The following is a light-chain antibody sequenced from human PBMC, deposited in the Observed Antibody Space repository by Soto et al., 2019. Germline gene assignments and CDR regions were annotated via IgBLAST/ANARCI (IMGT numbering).Light chain of an antibody. CDR2: GAS. V-gene: IGKV3-20*01. CDR1: QSVDSSF. J-gene: IGKJ1*01. Sequence: EIVLTQSPGSLSLSPGERATLSCRASQSVDSSFFAWYQQKPGQAPMLLIYGASNRATGIPDRFSGRGSGTDFNLTITGLEPEDFAVYSCQRYVSSVTFGQGPKVEIK. CDR3: QRYVSSVT.